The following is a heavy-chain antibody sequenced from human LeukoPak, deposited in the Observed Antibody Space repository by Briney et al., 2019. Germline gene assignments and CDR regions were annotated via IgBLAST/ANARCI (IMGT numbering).Heavy chain of an antibody. CDR2: IYYSGST. CDR3: AKGITVTNSIDAFDI. V-gene: IGHV4-39*01. J-gene: IGHJ3*02. D-gene: IGHD4-17*01. CDR1: GGSISSSSYY. Sequence: SETMSLTSTVYGGSISSSSYYWGWVRQPPGKGLEWIGRIYYSGSTYYNPSLKSRVTISVDTPKNQFSLRLSSVTAADTAVYYCAKGITVTNSIDAFDIWGQGTMVTVSS.